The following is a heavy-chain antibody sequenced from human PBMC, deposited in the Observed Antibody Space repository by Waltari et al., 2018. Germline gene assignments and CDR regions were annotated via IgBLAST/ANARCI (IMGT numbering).Heavy chain of an antibody. CDR2: ISSSGSTI. Sequence: EVQLVESGGGLVQPGGSLRLSCAASGFTFSSYELNWVRQAPGKGLEWVSYISSSGSTIYYADSVKGRFTISRDNAKNSLYLQMNSLRAEDTAVYYCARDYPYDSLGRAFDYWGQGTLVTVSS. CDR1: GFTFSSYE. CDR3: ARDYPYDSLGRAFDY. J-gene: IGHJ4*02. V-gene: IGHV3-48*03. D-gene: IGHD3-3*01.